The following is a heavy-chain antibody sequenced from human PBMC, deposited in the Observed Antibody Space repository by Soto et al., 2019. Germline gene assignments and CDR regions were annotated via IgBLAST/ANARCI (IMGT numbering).Heavy chain of an antibody. CDR2: ISYDGSNK. J-gene: IGHJ4*02. V-gene: IGHV3-30-3*01. D-gene: IGHD4-17*01. Sequence: GGSLRLSCSASGFTFSSYAMHWLRQAPGKGLEWVAVISYDGSNKYYADSVKGRFTISRDNSKNTLYLQMNSLRAEDTAVYYCARDPWTTVTTFYFDYWGQGTLVTVSS. CDR3: ARDPWTTVTTFYFDY. CDR1: GFTFSSYA.